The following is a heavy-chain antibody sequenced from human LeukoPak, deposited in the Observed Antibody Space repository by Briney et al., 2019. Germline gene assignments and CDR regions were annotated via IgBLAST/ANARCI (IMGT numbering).Heavy chain of an antibody. V-gene: IGHV3-49*03. CDR3: TKYDFGAFDI. D-gene: IGHD3-3*01. Sequence: GGSLRLSCTASGFTFGDHAMSWFRQAPGKGLEWVGFIRSKAYGGTTEYAASVKGRFTISRDDSKSIAYLQMNSLKTEDTAVYYCTKYDFGAFDIWGQGTMVTVSS. CDR2: IRSKAYGGTT. CDR1: GFTFGDHA. J-gene: IGHJ3*02.